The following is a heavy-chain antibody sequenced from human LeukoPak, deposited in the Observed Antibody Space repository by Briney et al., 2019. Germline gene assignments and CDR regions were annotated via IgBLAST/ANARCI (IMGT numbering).Heavy chain of an antibody. V-gene: IGHV1-46*01. CDR2: INPSGGST. CDR1: GYTFTSYY. D-gene: IGHD2-21*02. J-gene: IGHJ4*02. Sequence: ASVKVSCKASGYTFTSYYMHWVRQAPGQGLEWMGIINPSGGSTSYAQKFQGRVTMTRDTSTSTVYMELSSLRSEDTAVYYCAREGVVTAKPYYFDYWGQGTLVTVSS. CDR3: AREGVVTAKPYYFDY.